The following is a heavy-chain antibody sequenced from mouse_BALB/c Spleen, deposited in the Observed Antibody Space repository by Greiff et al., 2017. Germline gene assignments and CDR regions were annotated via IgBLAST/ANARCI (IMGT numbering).Heavy chain of an antibody. D-gene: IGHD2-14*01. V-gene: IGHV1-15*01. CDR2: IDPETGGT. CDR3: TRRRYDY. Sequence: QVQLQQSGAELVRPGASVTLSCKASGYTFTDYEMHWVKQTPVHGLEWIGAIDPETGGTAYNQKFKGKATLTADKSSSTAYMELRSLTSEDSAVYYCTRRRYDYWGQGTTLTVSS. J-gene: IGHJ2*01. CDR1: GYTFTDYE.